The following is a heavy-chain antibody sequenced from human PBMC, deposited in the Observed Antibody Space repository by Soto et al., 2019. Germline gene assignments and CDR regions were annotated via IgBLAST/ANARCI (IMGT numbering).Heavy chain of an antibody. CDR2: ISYDGSNK. J-gene: IGHJ5*02. CDR3: ASPSSGWYSRNWFDP. CDR1: GFTFSSYA. Sequence: LRLSCAASGFTFSSYAMHWVRQAPGKGLEWVAVISYDGSNKYYADSVKGRFTISRDNSKNTLYLQMNSLRAEDTAVYYCASPSSGWYSRNWFDPWGQGTLVTVSS. D-gene: IGHD6-19*01. V-gene: IGHV3-30-3*01.